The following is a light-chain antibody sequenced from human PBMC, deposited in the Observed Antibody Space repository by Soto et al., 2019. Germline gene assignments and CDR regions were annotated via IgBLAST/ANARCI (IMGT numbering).Light chain of an antibody. Sequence: DIQLTQSPSFLSASVGDRVTITCRASQGISSYLAWYQQKPGKAPKLLIYKASTLKSGVPSRFSGSGSGTEFTLTISSLQPEDFATYYCQQSYSTPSITFGQGTRLEIK. V-gene: IGKV1-9*01. CDR1: QGISSY. CDR2: KAS. CDR3: QQSYSTPSIT. J-gene: IGKJ5*01.